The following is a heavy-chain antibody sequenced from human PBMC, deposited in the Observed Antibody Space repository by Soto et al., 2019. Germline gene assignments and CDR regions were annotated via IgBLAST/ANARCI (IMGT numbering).Heavy chain of an antibody. J-gene: IGHJ4*02. CDR1: GFTFSNYV. V-gene: IGHV3-23*01. CDR2: ISGTGDKT. Sequence: ASLRLSCAASGFTFSNYVLNWVRQAPGKGLEWVSGISGTGDKTFYADSVKGRLTISRDNSKKTLYLQMNSLRAEDTAVYYCAKDGYSGTYPYYFDYWGQGTLVTVSS. D-gene: IGHD1-26*01. CDR3: AKDGYSGTYPYYFDY.